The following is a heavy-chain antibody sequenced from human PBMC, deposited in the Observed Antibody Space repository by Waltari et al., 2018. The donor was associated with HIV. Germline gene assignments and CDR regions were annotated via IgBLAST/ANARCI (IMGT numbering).Heavy chain of an antibody. Sequence: QVQLQESGPGLVTPSQTLSLTCTVSGDSMKSGDYFWTLIRHHPGKGLGWIGYVHYTGITDYNPSRESRLRISVEPSKSHFSRKLKSVTAADTAVYYCARLGSGGWPYYIDQWGPGTLVTVPS. J-gene: IGHJ4*02. CDR1: GDSMKSGDYF. D-gene: IGHD6-19*01. CDR3: ARLGSGGWPYYIDQ. V-gene: IGHV4-31*03. CDR2: VHYTGIT.